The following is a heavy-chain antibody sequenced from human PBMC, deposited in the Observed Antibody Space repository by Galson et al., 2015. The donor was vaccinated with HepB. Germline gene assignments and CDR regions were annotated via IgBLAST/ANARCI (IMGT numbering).Heavy chain of an antibody. D-gene: IGHD6-13*01. V-gene: IGHV3-48*01. J-gene: IGHJ4*02. CDR3: ARDPSSYSSSSPFDY. CDR1: GFTFSSYS. CDR2: ISSSSSTI. Sequence: LRLSCAASGFTFSSYSMNWVRQAPGKGLEWVSYISSSSSTIYYADSVKGRFTISRDNAKNSLYLQMNSLRAEDTAVYYCARDPSSYSSSSPFDYWGQGTLVTVSS.